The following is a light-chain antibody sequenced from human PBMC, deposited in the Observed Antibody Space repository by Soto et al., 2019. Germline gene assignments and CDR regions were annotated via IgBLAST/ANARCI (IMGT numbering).Light chain of an antibody. V-gene: IGLV2-11*01. Sequence: QSALTQPRSVSGSPGQSVTISCTGTSSDVGGYNYVSWYQQHPGKAPKLMIYDVSKRPSGVPDRFSGSKSGNTASLTISGLQAEDEADYYCRSYAGSYTFHVVFGGGTKLTVL. CDR1: SSDVGGYNY. J-gene: IGLJ2*01. CDR2: DVS. CDR3: RSYAGSYTFHVV.